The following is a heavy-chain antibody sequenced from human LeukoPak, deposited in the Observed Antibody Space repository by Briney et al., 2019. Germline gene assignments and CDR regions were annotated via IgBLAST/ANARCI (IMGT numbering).Heavy chain of an antibody. V-gene: IGHV3-48*01. J-gene: IGHJ3*02. CDR2: ITNSGNSK. D-gene: IGHD2-2*01. Sequence: GGSLRLSCAASEFTFSSYSMNWVRQAPGKGLEWVSYITNSGNSKSYADSVKGRFTISRDNTKNSLYLQMNSLRVEDTAVYYCVKDPDPRYCSSTSCSPIWGQGTMVTVSS. CDR1: EFTFSSYS. CDR3: VKDPDPRYCSSTSCSPI.